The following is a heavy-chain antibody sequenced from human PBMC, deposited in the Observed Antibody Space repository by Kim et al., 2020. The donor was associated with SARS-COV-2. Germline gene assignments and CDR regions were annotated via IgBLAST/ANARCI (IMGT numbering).Heavy chain of an antibody. CDR1: GFSFASYE. D-gene: IGHD2-2*01. Sequence: GGSLRLSCAASGFSFASYEMNWVRQAPGKGLEWVSYISDSGNSRNYADSVKGRFTISRDNSKNSLYLQMNSLRAEDTAAYYCAREQTSPWVFYYYYYID. V-gene: IGHV3-48*03. CDR2: ISDSGNSR. J-gene: IGHJ6*03. CDR3: AREQTSPWVFYYYYYID.